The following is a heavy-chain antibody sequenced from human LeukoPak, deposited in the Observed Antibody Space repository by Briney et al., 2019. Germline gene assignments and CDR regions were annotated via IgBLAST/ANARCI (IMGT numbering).Heavy chain of an antibody. CDR3: VKGLAGNYSPGFNS. CDR1: GFTFDDYA. CDR2: ISWNSGSI. V-gene: IGHV3-9*03. Sequence: PGRSLRLSCAASGFTFDDYAMHWVRQAPGKGLEWVSGISWNSGSIGYADSVTGRFTISRDNAKNSLYLQMNSLRTEDMAFYYCVKGLAGNYSPGFNSWGQGTLVTVSS. D-gene: IGHD4-11*01. J-gene: IGHJ4*02.